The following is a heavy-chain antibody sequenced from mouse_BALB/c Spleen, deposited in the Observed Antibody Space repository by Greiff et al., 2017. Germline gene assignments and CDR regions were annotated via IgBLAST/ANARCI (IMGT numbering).Heavy chain of an antibody. Sequence: QVQLQQPGAELVKPGASVKLSCKASGYTFTSYYMYWVKQRPGQGLEWIGGINPSNGGTNFNEKFKSKATLTVDKSSSTAYMQLSSLTSEDSAVYYCTRSALAYYRYGGGFDYWGQGTTLTVSS. CDR2: INPSNGGT. CDR1: GYTFTSYY. CDR3: TRSALAYYRYGGGFDY. J-gene: IGHJ2*01. V-gene: IGHV1S81*02. D-gene: IGHD2-14*01.